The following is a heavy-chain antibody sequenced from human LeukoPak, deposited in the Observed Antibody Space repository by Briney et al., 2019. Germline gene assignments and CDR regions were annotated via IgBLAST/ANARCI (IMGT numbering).Heavy chain of an antibody. CDR3: ARDPTPMVRGVIPFDY. D-gene: IGHD3-10*01. V-gene: IGHV1-18*01. CDR2: ISAYNGNT. CDR1: GYTFTSYG. J-gene: IGHJ4*02. Sequence: ASVKVSCKASGYTFTSYGISWVRQAPGQGLEWMGWISAYNGNTNYAQKLQGRVTMTTDTSTSTAYMELRSLRSDDTAVYYCARDPTPMVRGVIPFDYWGQGTLVTVSS.